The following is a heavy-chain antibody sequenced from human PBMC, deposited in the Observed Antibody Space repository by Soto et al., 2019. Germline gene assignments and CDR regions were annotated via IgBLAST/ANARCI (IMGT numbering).Heavy chain of an antibody. J-gene: IGHJ6*02. CDR1: GGSISSYY. D-gene: IGHD6-6*01. CDR3: ARRRSIAARRGVPDEWLRPYYYYYGMDV. V-gene: IGHV4-59*08. CDR2: IYYSGST. Sequence: SETLSLTCTVSGGSISSYYWSWIRQPPGKGLEWIGYIYYSGSTNYNPSLKSRVTISVDTSKNQFSLKLSSVTAADTAVYYCARRRSIAARRGVPDEWLRPYYYYYGMDVWGQGTTVTVSS.